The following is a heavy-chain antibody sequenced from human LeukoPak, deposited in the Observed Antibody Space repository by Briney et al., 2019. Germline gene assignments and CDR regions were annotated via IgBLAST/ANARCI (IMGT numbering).Heavy chain of an antibody. CDR1: GYTFTSYG. CDR3: ARGGIVVVPAALDNWFDP. D-gene: IGHD2-2*01. V-gene: IGHV1-18*01. J-gene: IGHJ5*02. Sequence: ASVKVSCKASGYTFTSYGISWVRQAPGQGLEWMGWISAYNGNTNYAQKLQGRVTTTTDTSTSTAYMELRSLRSDDTAVYYCARGGIVVVPAALDNWFDPWGQGTLVTVSS. CDR2: ISAYNGNT.